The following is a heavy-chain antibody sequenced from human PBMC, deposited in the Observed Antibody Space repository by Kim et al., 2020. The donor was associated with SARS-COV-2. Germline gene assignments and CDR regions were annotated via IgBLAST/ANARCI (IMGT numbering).Heavy chain of an antibody. CDR3: ARDEGQWLNYYFDY. Sequence: AQKFQGRVTMTRETSIGTAYMELSRLRSDDTAVYYCARDEGQWLNYYFDYWGQGTLVTVSS. D-gene: IGHD6-19*01. J-gene: IGHJ4*02. V-gene: IGHV1-2*02.